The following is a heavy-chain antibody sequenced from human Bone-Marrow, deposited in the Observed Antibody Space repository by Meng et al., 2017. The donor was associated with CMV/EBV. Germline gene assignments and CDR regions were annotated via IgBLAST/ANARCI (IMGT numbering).Heavy chain of an antibody. Sequence: ASVKVSCKSFGYTFTAYFVHWVRQAPGQGLEWMGWINLKSGDTNYAQKFRGRVTMTRDTSISTAYMELSRLRSDDTAVYYCARDLWELLPTDGMDVWGQGTTVTVSS. CDR2: INLKSGDT. J-gene: IGHJ6*02. V-gene: IGHV1-2*02. CDR1: GYTFTAYF. CDR3: ARDLWELLPTDGMDV. D-gene: IGHD1-26*01.